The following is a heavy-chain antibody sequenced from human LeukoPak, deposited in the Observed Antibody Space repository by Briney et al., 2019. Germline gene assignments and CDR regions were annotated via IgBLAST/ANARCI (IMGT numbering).Heavy chain of an antibody. CDR1: GFTFSKYN. CDR2: ITDIGDRT. Sequence: GGSLRLSCSASGFTFSKYNMHWVRQAPGKGLEYVSAITDIGDRTYYVDSVRGRFTISRDNSKNTLYLQMSSLRPEDTAVYYCARGHCSGGSCHGAFDIWGQGTMVTVSS. D-gene: IGHD2-15*01. CDR3: ARGHCSGGSCHGAFDI. V-gene: IGHV3-64*03. J-gene: IGHJ3*02.